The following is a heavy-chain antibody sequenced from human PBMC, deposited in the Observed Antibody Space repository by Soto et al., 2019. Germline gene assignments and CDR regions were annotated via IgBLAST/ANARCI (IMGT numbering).Heavy chain of an antibody. J-gene: IGHJ4*02. CDR1: GGSISNNY. CDR2: IYYSGST. D-gene: IGHD2-15*01. V-gene: IGHV4-59*01. Sequence: QVQLQESGPGLVKPSETLSLTCTVSGGSISNNYWSWVRQPPGKGLEWIGYIYYSGSTDYNPSLTSRVTISVDTSKNQFSLKLSSVTAADTAVYYCARGSPVANFWGQGTLVTVSS. CDR3: ARGSPVANF.